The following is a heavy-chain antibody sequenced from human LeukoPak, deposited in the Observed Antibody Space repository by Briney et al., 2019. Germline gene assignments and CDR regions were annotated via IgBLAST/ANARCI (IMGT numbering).Heavy chain of an antibody. CDR3: ARGTVTPGHWYFDL. J-gene: IGHJ2*01. CDR2: TSYDESHK. D-gene: IGHD4-17*01. V-gene: IGHV3-30-3*01. CDR1: GFTFSSYA. Sequence: GRSLRLSCAASGFTFSSYAMHWVRQAPGKGLEWVAVTSYDESHKYYADSVKGRFTISRDNSKSTLDLQMNSLRPEDTAVYYCARGTVTPGHWYFDLWGRGTLVTVSS.